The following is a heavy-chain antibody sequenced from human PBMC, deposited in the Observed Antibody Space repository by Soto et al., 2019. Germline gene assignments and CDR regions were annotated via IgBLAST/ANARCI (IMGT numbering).Heavy chain of an antibody. V-gene: IGHV4-59*01. CDR2: IYYSGST. J-gene: IGHJ6*02. CDR3: ARGAGSGSYYTHYYYYYGMDV. CDR1: GGSISSYY. D-gene: IGHD3-10*01. Sequence: SETLSLTCTVSGGSISSYYWGWIRQPPGKGLEWIGYIYYSGSTNYNPSLKSRVTISVDTSKNQFSLKLSSVTAADTAVYYCARGAGSGSYYTHYYYYYGMDVWGQGTTVTVSS.